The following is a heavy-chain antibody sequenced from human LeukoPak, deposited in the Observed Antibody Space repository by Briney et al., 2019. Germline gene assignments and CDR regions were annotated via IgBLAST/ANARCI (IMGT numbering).Heavy chain of an antibody. CDR2: IYYSGST. CDR3: ARSRRVTAIPNWFDP. Sequence: SETLSLTCTVSGGSISSSSYYWGWIRQPPGKGLEWIGSIYYSGSTYYNPSLKSRVTISVDTSKNQFSLKLSSVTAADTAVYYCARSRRVTAIPNWFDPWGQGTLVTVSS. V-gene: IGHV4-39*07. J-gene: IGHJ5*02. D-gene: IGHD2-21*02. CDR1: GGSISSSSYY.